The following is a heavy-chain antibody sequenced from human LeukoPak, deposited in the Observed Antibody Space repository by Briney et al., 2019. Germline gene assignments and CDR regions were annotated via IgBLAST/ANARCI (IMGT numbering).Heavy chain of an antibody. V-gene: IGHV3-9*01. Sequence: GRSLRLSCAASGFTFNDYAMHWVRQAPGKGLEWVSGINWNGGNIAYADSVKGRFTISRDNAKNSLYLQMNSLRAEDTALYYCAKGARRKMNYQSDYFDYWGQGTLVTVSS. CDR2: INWNGGNI. CDR1: GFTFNDYA. J-gene: IGHJ4*02. D-gene: IGHD1-7*01. CDR3: AKGARRKMNYQSDYFDY.